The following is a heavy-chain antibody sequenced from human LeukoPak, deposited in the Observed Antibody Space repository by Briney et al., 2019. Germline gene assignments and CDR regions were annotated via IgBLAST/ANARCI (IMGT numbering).Heavy chain of an antibody. D-gene: IGHD3-9*01. J-gene: IGHJ3*02. CDR2: IIPILGIA. V-gene: IGHV1-69*04. CDR3: ATERGELRYFDWLSNAFDI. CDR1: GGTFSSYA. Sequence: SVKVSCKASGGTFSSYAISWVRQAPGQGLEWMGRIIPILGIANYAQRFQGRVTITADKSTSTAYMELSSLRSEDTAVYYCATERGELRYFDWLSNAFDIWGQGTMVTVSS.